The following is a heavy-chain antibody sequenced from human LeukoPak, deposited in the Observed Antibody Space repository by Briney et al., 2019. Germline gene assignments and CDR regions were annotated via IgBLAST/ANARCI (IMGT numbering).Heavy chain of an antibody. CDR3: ARLIRENYDILTAFDY. D-gene: IGHD3-9*01. Sequence: SETLSLTCTVSGGSISSSSYYWGWIRQPPWKGLEWIASIYYSGSTYYNPSLKSRVTISVDTSKNQFSLKLSSVTAADTAVYYCARLIRENYDILTAFDYWGQGTLVTVSS. V-gene: IGHV4-39*01. CDR2: IYYSGST. J-gene: IGHJ4*02. CDR1: GGSISSSSYY.